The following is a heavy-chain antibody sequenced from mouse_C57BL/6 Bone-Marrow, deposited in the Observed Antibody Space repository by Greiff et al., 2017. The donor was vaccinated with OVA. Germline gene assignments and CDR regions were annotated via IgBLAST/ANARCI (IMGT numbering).Heavy chain of an antibody. Sequence: VQLQQSGPVLVKPGASVKLSCKASGYTFTDYYMNWVKQSHGKSLEWIGVINPYNGGTSYNQKFKGKATLTVDKSSSTAYMELNSLTSEDSTVYYCATRLPYDDWGQGTTLTVSS. V-gene: IGHV1-19*01. CDR2: INPYNGGT. CDR1: GYTFTDYY. J-gene: IGHJ2*01. D-gene: IGHD3-2*02. CDR3: ATRLPYDD.